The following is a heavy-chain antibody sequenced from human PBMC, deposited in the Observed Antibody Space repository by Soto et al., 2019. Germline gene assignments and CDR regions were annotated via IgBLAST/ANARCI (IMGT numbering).Heavy chain of an antibody. CDR2: INHSGST. CDR3: ARGPLRGGYESGY. CDR1: GGSFSGYY. Sequence: SETQSLTSAVYGGSFSGYYWSWIRQPPGKGLEWIGEINHSGSTNYNPSLKSRVTISVDTSKNQFSLKLSSVTAADTAVYYCARGPLRGGYESGYWGQGTLVTVSS. D-gene: IGHD5-12*01. V-gene: IGHV4-34*01. J-gene: IGHJ4*02.